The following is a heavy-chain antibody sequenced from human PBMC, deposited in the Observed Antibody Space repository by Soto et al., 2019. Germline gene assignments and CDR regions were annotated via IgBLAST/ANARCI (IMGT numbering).Heavy chain of an antibody. Sequence: QVQLQESGPGLVKPSQTLSLTCTVSGGSISSGDYYWSWIRQPPGKGLEWIGYIYYSGSTYYNPTLQRQVTISVDTSKHQFSPKLSSVTAADTAVYYCTPLRLWLPTPWGYWGQGTLVTVSS. CDR1: GGSISSGDYY. CDR3: TPLRLWLPTPWGY. J-gene: IGHJ4*02. V-gene: IGHV4-30-4*01. CDR2: IYYSGST. D-gene: IGHD5-18*01.